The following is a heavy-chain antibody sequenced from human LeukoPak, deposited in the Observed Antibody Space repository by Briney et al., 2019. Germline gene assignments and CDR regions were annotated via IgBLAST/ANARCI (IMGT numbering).Heavy chain of an antibody. J-gene: IGHJ6*03. CDR2: IIPIFGTA. V-gene: IGHV1-69*05. Sequence: SVKVSCKASGGTFSSYAMSWVRQAPGQGLEWMGAIIPIFGTANYAQKFQGRVTITTDESTSTAYMELSSLRSEDTAVYCCARAGGYCSSTSCYRHMDVWGKGTTVTVSS. CDR3: ARAGGYCSSTSCYRHMDV. D-gene: IGHD2-2*02. CDR1: GGTFSSYA.